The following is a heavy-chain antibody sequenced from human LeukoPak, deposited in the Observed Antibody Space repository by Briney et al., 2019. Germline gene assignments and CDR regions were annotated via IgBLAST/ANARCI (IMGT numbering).Heavy chain of an antibody. CDR1: GFAFSSYS. V-gene: IGHV3-21*01. D-gene: IGHD1-14*01. J-gene: IGHJ4*02. CDR3: ARETWPDNAYFDY. Sequence: GGSLRLSCAASGFAFSSYSMSWVRQAPGKGLEWVSSISSSSSYIYYADSVKGRLTISRDNAKNSLYLQMNSLRAEDTAVYYGARETWPDNAYFDYWGQRTLVTISS. CDR2: ISSSSSYI.